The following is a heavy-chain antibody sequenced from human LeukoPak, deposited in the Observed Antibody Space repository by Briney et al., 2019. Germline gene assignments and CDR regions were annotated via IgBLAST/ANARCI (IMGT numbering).Heavy chain of an antibody. CDR2: ISYDGSNK. V-gene: IGHV3-30-3*01. J-gene: IGHJ6*02. CDR3: ARTTVVTPRYYYYGMDV. Sequence: PGRSLRLSCAASGFTFSSYAMHWVRQAPGKGLEWVAVISYDGSNKYYADSVKGRFTISRDNSKNTLYLQMNSLRAEDTAVYCCARTTVVTPRYYYYGMDVWGQGTTVTVSS. CDR1: GFTFSSYA. D-gene: IGHD4-23*01.